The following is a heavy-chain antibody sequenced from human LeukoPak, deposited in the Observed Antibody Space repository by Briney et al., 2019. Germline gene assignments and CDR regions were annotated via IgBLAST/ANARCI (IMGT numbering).Heavy chain of an antibody. CDR2: ISSSGTTI. J-gene: IGHJ4*02. CDR1: GFTFSNYE. D-gene: IGHD2-2*02. CDR3: ARDHNGPYTFDY. Sequence: GGSLILSCAASGFTFSNYEMNWVRQAPGKGLEWVSYISSSGTTIYYADSVKGRFTISRDNAKNSLSLQMNSLKVEDTAVYYCARDHNGPYTFDYWGQGTLVTVSS. V-gene: IGHV3-48*03.